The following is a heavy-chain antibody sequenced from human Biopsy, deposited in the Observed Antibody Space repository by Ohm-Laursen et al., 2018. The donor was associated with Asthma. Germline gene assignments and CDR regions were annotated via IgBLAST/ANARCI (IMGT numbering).Heavy chain of an antibody. J-gene: IGHJ1*01. D-gene: IGHD3-3*02. CDR1: GFTFSSYA. CDR3: ARTFHFWSPYHAEHYQL. V-gene: IGHV3-23*01. Sequence: SLRLSCSASGFTFSSYAMSWVRQAPGKGLEWVSAISGSGGSTYYADSVKSRFTISRDNSKNTLYLQMNSLRAEDTAVYYCARTFHFWSPYHAEHYQLWGQGTLVTVSS. CDR2: ISGSGGST.